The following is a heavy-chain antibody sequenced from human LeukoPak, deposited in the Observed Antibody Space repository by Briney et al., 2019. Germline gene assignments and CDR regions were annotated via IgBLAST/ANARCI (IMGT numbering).Heavy chain of an antibody. V-gene: IGHV5-51*01. CDR3: AASTYGSGSYVGFDS. CDR2: MYPGDSDT. D-gene: IGHD3-10*01. J-gene: IGHJ4*02. Sequence: GESLKISCKGSGYIFTNCWIGWVRQMPGKGLEWMGIMYPGDSDTRYSPSFQGQITISADKSISTTYLQWSSLTVSDTAMYYCAASTYGSGSYVGFDSWGQGTLVSVSS. CDR1: GYIFTNCW.